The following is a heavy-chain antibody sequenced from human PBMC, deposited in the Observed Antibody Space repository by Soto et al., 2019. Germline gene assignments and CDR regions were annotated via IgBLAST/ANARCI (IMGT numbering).Heavy chain of an antibody. J-gene: IGHJ3*02. V-gene: IGHV3-9*01. Sequence: EVQLVESGGGLVQPGRSLRLSCAASGFNFDDFAMYWVRQAPGKGLEWVSAISWNSVSSGYADSVRGRFTISRDSAKSSLYLQMDSLSAEDTAIYDCVKDSGCWFPRDDKMFDIWGQGIMVTVSS. CDR3: VKDSGCWFPRDDKMFDI. D-gene: IGHD3-10*01. CDR2: ISWNSVSS. CDR1: GFNFDDFA.